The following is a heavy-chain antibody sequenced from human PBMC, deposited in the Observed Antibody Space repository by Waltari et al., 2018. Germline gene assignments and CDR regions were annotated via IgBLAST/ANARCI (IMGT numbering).Heavy chain of an antibody. CDR3: ARAFSSHDAFDI. J-gene: IGHJ3*02. CDR2: MTPNSGNT. V-gene: IGHV1-8*01. CDR1: GYTFTSYD. Sequence: QVQLVQSGAEVKKPGASVKVSCKASGYTFTSYDITWVRQATGQGLEWMGWMTPNSGNTGYAQKFQGRVTMTRNTSISTAYMELSSLRSEDTAVYYCARAFSSHDAFDIWGQGTMVTVSS. D-gene: IGHD2-15*01.